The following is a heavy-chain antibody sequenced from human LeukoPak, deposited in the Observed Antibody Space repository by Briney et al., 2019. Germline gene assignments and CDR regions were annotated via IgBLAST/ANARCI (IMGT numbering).Heavy chain of an antibody. CDR3: VVGGGIY. Sequence: GGSLRLSCAASGFTLSNDWTHWVRQAPGKGLVWVSRISSDGTNTLYADSVKGRFTISSDNARNTLHLQMNSLRADDTAVYYCVVGGGIYWGQGTLVTVS. CDR1: GFTLSNDW. CDR2: ISSDGTNT. V-gene: IGHV3-74*03. J-gene: IGHJ4*02. D-gene: IGHD1-26*01.